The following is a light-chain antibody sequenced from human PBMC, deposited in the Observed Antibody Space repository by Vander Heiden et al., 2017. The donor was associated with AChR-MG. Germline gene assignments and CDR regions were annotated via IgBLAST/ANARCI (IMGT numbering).Light chain of an antibody. V-gene: IGKV3-15*01. CDR3: QHYDNWPPWT. J-gene: IGKJ1*01. Sequence: EIVMTQSPATLSVSPGERATLSCRASQSVTNNLAWYQQKPGQVPRLLIHGASTRATGIPARFSGSGSGTEFTLTISSLQSEDFAVYYCQHYDNWPPWTFGQGTRVEIK. CDR2: GAS. CDR1: QSVTNN.